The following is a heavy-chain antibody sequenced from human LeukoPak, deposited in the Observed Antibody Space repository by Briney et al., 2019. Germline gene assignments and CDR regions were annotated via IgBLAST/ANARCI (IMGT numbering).Heavy chain of an antibody. CDR1: GYTFTSYG. D-gene: IGHD3-10*01. Sequence: ASVKVSCKASGYTFTSYGISWVRQAAGQGLEWMGWISAYNGNTNYAQKLQGRVTMTTDTSTSTAYMELRSLRSDDTAVYYCARVRYYYGSGSLDYWGQGTLVTVSS. CDR3: ARVRYYYGSGSLDY. V-gene: IGHV1-18*01. CDR2: ISAYNGNT. J-gene: IGHJ4*02.